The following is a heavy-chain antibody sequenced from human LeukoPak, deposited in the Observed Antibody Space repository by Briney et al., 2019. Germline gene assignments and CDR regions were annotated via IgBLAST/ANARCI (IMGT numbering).Heavy chain of an antibody. Sequence: GGSLRLSCAASGFTFSSFALSWVRQAPGKGLEWVSGMSGSGGSTYYADSVKGRFTISRDNSRNTLYLQMNTLRAEDTAVYYCAKDREYSHVYDAFDIWGQGTLVTVFS. CDR1: GFTFSSFA. CDR2: MSGSGGST. V-gene: IGHV3-23*01. D-gene: IGHD5-12*01. CDR3: AKDREYSHVYDAFDI. J-gene: IGHJ3*02.